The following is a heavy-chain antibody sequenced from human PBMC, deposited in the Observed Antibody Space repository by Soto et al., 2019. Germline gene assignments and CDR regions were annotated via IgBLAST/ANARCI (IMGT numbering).Heavy chain of an antibody. J-gene: IGHJ6*02. CDR3: GGEVALNNYCYYGMDV. Sequence: ASVKVSCKASGYTFTSYAMHWVRQAPGQRLEWMGWINVGSGNKKYSQKSQGRGTFNRETTASTAYMELSGLRSEDTAVYYCGGEVALNNYCYYGMDVWGQGTTVTVSS. CDR1: GYTFTSYA. CDR2: INVGSGNK. D-gene: IGHD5-12*01. V-gene: IGHV1-3*01.